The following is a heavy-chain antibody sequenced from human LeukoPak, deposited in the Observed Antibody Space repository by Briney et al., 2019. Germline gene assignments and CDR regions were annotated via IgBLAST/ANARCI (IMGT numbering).Heavy chain of an antibody. CDR3: ARVEMATIYFDY. V-gene: IGHV1-69*04. J-gene: IGHJ4*02. Sequence: GASVKVSCKASGGTFSSYAISWVRQAPGQGLEWMGRIIPILGIANYAQKFQGRVTITADKSTSTAYVELSSLRSEDTAVYYCARVEMATIYFDYWGQGTLVTVSS. CDR1: GGTFSSYA. CDR2: IIPILGIA. D-gene: IGHD5-24*01.